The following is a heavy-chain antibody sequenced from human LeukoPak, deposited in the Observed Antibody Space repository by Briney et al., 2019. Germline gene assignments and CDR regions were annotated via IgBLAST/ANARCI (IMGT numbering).Heavy chain of an antibody. CDR3: ARHSGITAAGFDY. V-gene: IGHV4-39*01. D-gene: IGHD6-25*01. Sequence: SETLSLTCTVSGGSISSNIYFWDWIRQPPGKGLEWVASNYYSGSTYYNPSLKSRVTISVDTSKNQFSLKLTSVTAADTAVYYCARHSGITAAGFDYWGQGTLVTVSS. CDR1: GGSISSNIYF. J-gene: IGHJ4*02. CDR2: NYYSGST.